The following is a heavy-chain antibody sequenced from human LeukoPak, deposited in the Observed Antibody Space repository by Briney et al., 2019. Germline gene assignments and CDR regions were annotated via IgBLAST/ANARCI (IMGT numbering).Heavy chain of an antibody. Sequence: ASVKVSCKASGYTFTSYGISWVRQAPGQGREWMGWISAYNGNTNYAQKLQGRVTMTTDTSTSTAYMELRSLRSDDTAVYYCARDLGFDCSSTSCYGLYFDYWGQGTLVTVSS. V-gene: IGHV1-18*01. D-gene: IGHD2-2*01. CDR3: ARDLGFDCSSTSCYGLYFDY. CDR2: ISAYNGNT. CDR1: GYTFTSYG. J-gene: IGHJ4*02.